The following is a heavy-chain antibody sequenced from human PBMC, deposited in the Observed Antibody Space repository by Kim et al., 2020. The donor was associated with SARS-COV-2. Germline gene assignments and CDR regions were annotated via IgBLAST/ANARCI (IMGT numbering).Heavy chain of an antibody. Sequence: SETLSLTCAVYGGSFSGYYWSWIRQPPGKGLEWIGEINHSGSTNYNPSLKSRVTISVDTSKNQFSLKLSSVTAADTAVYYCARVNVTLGADCYGMDVWGQGTTVTVSS. CDR2: INHSGST. CDR3: ARVNVTLGADCYGMDV. V-gene: IGHV4-34*01. J-gene: IGHJ6*02. CDR1: GGSFSGYY.